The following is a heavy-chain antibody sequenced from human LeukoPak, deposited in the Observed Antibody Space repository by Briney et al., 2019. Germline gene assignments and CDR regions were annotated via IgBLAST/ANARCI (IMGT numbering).Heavy chain of an antibody. CDR2: FYYSAST. J-gene: IGHJ5*02. Sequence: SETLSLTCTVSGGSISSYYWSWLRQPPGKGLEWFGYFYYSASTNYNPSLTSRVTISVDTSKNPFSLKLSSVSAPDTALYYSAEDYGGGFWSGYYQYYNWFDPWGQGTLLTVSS. CDR3: AEDYGGGFWSGYYQYYNWFDP. CDR1: GGSISSYY. V-gene: IGHV4-59*01. D-gene: IGHD3-3*01.